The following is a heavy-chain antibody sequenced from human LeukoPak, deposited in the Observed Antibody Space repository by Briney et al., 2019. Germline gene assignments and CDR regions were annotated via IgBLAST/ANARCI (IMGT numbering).Heavy chain of an antibody. CDR3: ARGPAGATSTNWFDS. V-gene: IGHV3-21*06. CDR2: ISSSSSYI. J-gene: IGHJ5*01. Sequence: GGSLRLSCAASGFTFRNYNMNWVRQAPGKGLEWVSSISSSSSYIFYGDSMKGRFTVSRDNAKNSLDLQMNSLRVEDTAMYYCARGPAGATSTNWFDSWGQGTLATVSS. CDR1: GFTFRNYN. D-gene: IGHD1-26*01.